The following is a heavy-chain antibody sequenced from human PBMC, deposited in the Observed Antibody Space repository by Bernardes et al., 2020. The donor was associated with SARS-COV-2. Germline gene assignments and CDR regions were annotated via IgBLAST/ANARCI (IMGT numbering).Heavy chain of an antibody. CDR1: GFIFSRNA. CDR3: AKCIQGSYAMDV. D-gene: IGHD5-18*01. V-gene: IGHV3-23*01. CDR2: ISGSGGST. Sequence: GGSLRLSCAASGFIFSRNAITWVRQAPGKGLEWVSGISGSGGSTYYADSVKGRFTISRDNSNNTLYLEMNSLKAEDTAIYFCAKCIQGSYAMDVWGQGTTVTVSS. J-gene: IGHJ6*02.